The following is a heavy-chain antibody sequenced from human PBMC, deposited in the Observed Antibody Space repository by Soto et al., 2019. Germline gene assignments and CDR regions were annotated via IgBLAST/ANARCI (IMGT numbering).Heavy chain of an antibody. D-gene: IGHD2-21*01. CDR2: INTGNGNT. V-gene: IGHV1-3*04. Sequence: ASVKVSCKASGYNFSTYALLWVRQAPGQRLEWMGWINTGNGNTKYSQKFQGRVTMARDTSASTAYMELSSLTSEDTAVYYCARGGRLYYFYNGTDVWGEGSTVTVSS. CDR3: ARGGRLYYFYNGTDV. CDR1: GYNFSTYA. J-gene: IGHJ6*04.